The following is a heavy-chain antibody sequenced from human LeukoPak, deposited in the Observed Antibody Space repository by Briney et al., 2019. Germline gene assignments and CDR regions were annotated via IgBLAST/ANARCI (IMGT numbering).Heavy chain of an antibody. J-gene: IGHJ4*02. CDR2: ISGSGGST. CDR3: ARLGAY. D-gene: IGHD7-27*01. Sequence: PAGGSLRHSCAASGFTFSSYAMSWVRQAPGKGLEWVSAISGSGGSTYYADSVKGRFTISRDDAKKSLFLQMNSLRAEDTAVYYCARLGAYWGQGTLVTVSS. CDR1: GFTFSSYA. V-gene: IGHV3-23*01.